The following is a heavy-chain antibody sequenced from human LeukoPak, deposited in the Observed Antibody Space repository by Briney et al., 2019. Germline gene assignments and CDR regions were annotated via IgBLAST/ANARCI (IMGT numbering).Heavy chain of an antibody. Sequence: GASVKVSCKASGYTFTGYYMHWVRQAPGQGLEWMGWINPNSGGTNYAQKFQGRVTMTRDTSISTAYMELSRLRSDDTAVYYCARVSLQFSGSYSSFDYWGQGTLVTVSS. V-gene: IGHV1-2*02. CDR1: GYTFTGYY. J-gene: IGHJ4*02. CDR3: ARVSLQFSGSYSSFDY. D-gene: IGHD1-26*01. CDR2: INPNSGGT.